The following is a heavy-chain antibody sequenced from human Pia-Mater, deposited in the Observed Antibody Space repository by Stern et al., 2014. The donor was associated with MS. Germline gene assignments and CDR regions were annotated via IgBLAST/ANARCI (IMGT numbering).Heavy chain of an antibody. D-gene: IGHD2-8*02. Sequence: QLQLQESGPGLVKPSETLSLTCAVSGDSISSYTHYWAWIRQPPGKGLEWIGSVYYSGATYYKPSLKSPVTISVDTSKNHFSLGPTSVTAADTAVYYCAKHACTGAACPFDLWGQGTLVTVSS. CDR3: AKHACTGAACPFDL. J-gene: IGHJ4*02. CDR1: GDSISSYTHY. V-gene: IGHV4-39*01. CDR2: VYYSGAT.